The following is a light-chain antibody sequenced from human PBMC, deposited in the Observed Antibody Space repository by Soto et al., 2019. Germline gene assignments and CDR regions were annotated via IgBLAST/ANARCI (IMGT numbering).Light chain of an antibody. J-gene: IGKJ1*01. CDR2: GAS. Sequence: EIVLTQSPATLSVSLGHSATLSCRASQSVSLSLAWYQMRPGQPPRLLIYGASTRATDIPARFSGSGSGTDFTLTISSLQSEDFAVYFCQRYHIWPSWTFGQGTKVELK. V-gene: IGKV3-15*01. CDR3: QRYHIWPSWT. CDR1: QSVSLS.